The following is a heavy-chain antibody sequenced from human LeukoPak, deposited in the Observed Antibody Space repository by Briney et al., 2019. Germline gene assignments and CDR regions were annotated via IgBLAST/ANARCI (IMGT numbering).Heavy chain of an antibody. J-gene: IGHJ4*02. Sequence: SETLSLTCTVSGGSISTYYWNWIRQPPGKGLEWIAYIYYSGSTNYNPSLKSRVTISVDTSKNQFSLKLSSVTAADTAVYYCARGPTYQPIDYWGQGTLVTVSS. V-gene: IGHV4-59*08. CDR2: IYYSGST. D-gene: IGHD2-2*01. CDR3: ARGPTYQPIDY. CDR1: GGSISTYY.